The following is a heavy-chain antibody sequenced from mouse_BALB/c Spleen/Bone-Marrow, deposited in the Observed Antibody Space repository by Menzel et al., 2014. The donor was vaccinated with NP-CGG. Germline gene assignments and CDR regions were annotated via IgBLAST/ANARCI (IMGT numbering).Heavy chain of an antibody. Sequence: PLKESGAELAKPGASVKMSCKASGYTXTSYWMHWVKQRPGQGLEWIGYINPSTGYTEYNQKFKDKATLTADKSSSTAYMQLSSLTSEDSAVYYCARSRTGTYFDYWGQGTTLTVSS. CDR2: INPSTGYT. V-gene: IGHV1-7*01. CDR1: GYTXTSYW. CDR3: ARSRTGTYFDY. J-gene: IGHJ2*01. D-gene: IGHD4-1*01.